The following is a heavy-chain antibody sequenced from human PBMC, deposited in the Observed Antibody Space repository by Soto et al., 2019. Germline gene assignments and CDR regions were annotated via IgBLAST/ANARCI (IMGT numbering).Heavy chain of an antibody. D-gene: IGHD6-13*01. CDR3: AKDANMLVLLPTSYYCDF. CDR1: GLSFSSYA. J-gene: IGHJ4*02. CDR2: ISRSGNST. Sequence: EVQVLESGGGLAQPGRSLRLSCAVSGLSFSSYAMTWVRQSPGKGLEWVASISRSGNSTYSADSVRGRFTISRDNSKNPLYLQMSSLRAEDTTVYYCAKDANMLVLLPTSYYCDFWGQGTLVTVSS. V-gene: IGHV3-23*01.